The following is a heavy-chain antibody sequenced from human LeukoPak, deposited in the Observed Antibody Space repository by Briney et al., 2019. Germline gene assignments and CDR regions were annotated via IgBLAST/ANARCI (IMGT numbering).Heavy chain of an antibody. Sequence: GSLRLSCAASGFTFSSYAMSWVRQAPGKGLEWVSAISGSGGSTYYADSVKGRFTISRDNSKNTLYLQMNSLRPEDTDVYYCAKEGGYGGYCSGGSCYWGQGTLVTVSS. V-gene: IGHV3-23*01. CDR2: ISGSGGST. D-gene: IGHD2-15*01. CDR3: AKEGGYGGYCSGGSCY. CDR1: GFTFSSYA. J-gene: IGHJ4*02.